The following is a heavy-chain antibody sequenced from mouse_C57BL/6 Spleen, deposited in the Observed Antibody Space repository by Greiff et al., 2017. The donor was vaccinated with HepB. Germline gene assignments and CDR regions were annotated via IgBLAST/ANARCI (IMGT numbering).Heavy chain of an antibody. CDR1: GYTFTNYW. J-gene: IGHJ4*01. D-gene: IGHD2-1*01. CDR3: ARGGDGNYDYYAMDY. V-gene: IGHV1-63*01. Sequence: QVQLQQSGAELVRPGPSVKMSCKASGYTFTNYWIGWAKQRPGHGLEWIGDIYPGGGYTNYNEKFKGKATLTADKSSSTAYMQFSSLTSEDSAIYYCARGGDGNYDYYAMDYWGQGTSVTVSS. CDR2: IYPGGGYT.